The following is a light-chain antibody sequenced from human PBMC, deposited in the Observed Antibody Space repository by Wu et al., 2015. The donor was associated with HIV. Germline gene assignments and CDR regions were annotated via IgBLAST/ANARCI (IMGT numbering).Light chain of an antibody. CDR2: GAS. CDR3: QQYNNWPPNS. J-gene: IGKJ2*03. CDR1: QSVSSN. Sequence: ERMMTQSPATLSVSPGERATLSCRASQSVSSNLAWYQQKPGQAPRLLIYGASTRATGIPARFSGSGSGTEFTLTITSLQSEDFAVYYCQQYNNWPPNSFGQGTKLEIK. V-gene: IGKV3-15*01.